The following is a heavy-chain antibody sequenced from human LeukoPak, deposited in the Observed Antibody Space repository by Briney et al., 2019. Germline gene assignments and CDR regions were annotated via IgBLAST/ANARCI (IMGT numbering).Heavy chain of an antibody. Sequence: GRSLRLSCAASGFTFSSYAMHWVRQAPGKGLEWVAVISYDGSNKYYADSVKGRFTISRDNSKNTLYLQMNSLRAEDTAVYYCARGNIYSNHVYYYYGMDVWGQGTTVTVSS. V-gene: IGHV3-30-3*01. CDR3: ARGNIYSNHVYYYYGMDV. D-gene: IGHD4-11*01. CDR1: GFTFSSYA. CDR2: ISYDGSNK. J-gene: IGHJ6*02.